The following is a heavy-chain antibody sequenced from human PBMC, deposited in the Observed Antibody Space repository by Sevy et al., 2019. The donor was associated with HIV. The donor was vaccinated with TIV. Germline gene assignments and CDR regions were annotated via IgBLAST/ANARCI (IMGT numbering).Heavy chain of an antibody. CDR1: GYTFTGYY. CDR3: ARDVEIFGEYPGWYFDL. V-gene: IGHV1-2*02. D-gene: IGHD3-3*01. Sequence: ASVKVSCKASGYTFTGYYMHWVRQAPGQGLEWMGWINPNSGGTNYAQKFQGRVTMTSDTSISTAYMELSRLRSDDTAVYYCARDVEIFGEYPGWYFDLWGRGTLVTVSS. J-gene: IGHJ2*01. CDR2: INPNSGGT.